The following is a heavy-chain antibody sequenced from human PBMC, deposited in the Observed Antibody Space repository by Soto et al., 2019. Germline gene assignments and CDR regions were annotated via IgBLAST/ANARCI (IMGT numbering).Heavy chain of an antibody. V-gene: IGHV4-59*01. Sequence: SETLSLTCTVSGGSISSYYWSWIRQPPGKGLEWIGYIYYSGSTNYNPSLKSRVTISVDTSKNQFSLKLSSVTAADTAVYYCARGGYGDKVDYWGQGTLVTVSS. D-gene: IGHD4-17*01. CDR1: GGSISSYY. J-gene: IGHJ4*02. CDR3: ARGGYGDKVDY. CDR2: IYYSGST.